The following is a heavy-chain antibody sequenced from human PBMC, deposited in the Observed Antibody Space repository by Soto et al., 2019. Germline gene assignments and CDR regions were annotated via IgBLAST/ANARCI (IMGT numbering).Heavy chain of an antibody. J-gene: IGHJ4*02. CDR2: ITHSGSS. Sequence: QVQLQQWGAGLLKPSETLSLTCAVYGGSFSGYCWSWIRQPPGKGLEWIREITHSGSSNYNPSLKSRVTISVDTSKNQFSLKLNSVTAAGTAVYYCARGRKGYSSSWCVVVDWGQGTLVTVSS. D-gene: IGHD6-13*01. CDR3: ARGRKGYSSSWCVVVD. V-gene: IGHV4-34*01. CDR1: GGSFSGYC.